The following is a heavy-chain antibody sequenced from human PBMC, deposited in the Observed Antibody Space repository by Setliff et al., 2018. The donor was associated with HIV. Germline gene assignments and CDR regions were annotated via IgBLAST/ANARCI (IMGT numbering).Heavy chain of an antibody. V-gene: IGHV1-24*01. CDR2: FDPEDGQR. J-gene: IGHJ4*02. CDR3: ARWYGFHSSSSLRGF. D-gene: IGHD6-6*01. CDR1: GYTLSELS. Sequence: ASVKVSCKVSGYTLSELSRHWVRQGPGKGLEWMGGFDPEDGQRIDAQKFQGRVTMTEDTSTDTAYMELSSLRSEDTAVYYCARWYGFHSSSSLRGFWGQGTLVTVSS.